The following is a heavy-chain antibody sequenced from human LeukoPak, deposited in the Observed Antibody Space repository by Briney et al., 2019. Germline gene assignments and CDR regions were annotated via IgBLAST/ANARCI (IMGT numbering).Heavy chain of an antibody. V-gene: IGHV1-2*06. Sequence: ASVTVSCKASGGTFSSYAISWVRQAPGQGLEWMGRINPNSGGTNYAQKFQGRVTMTRDTSISTAYMELSRLRSDDTAVYYCARESGRRGVATIFGYWGQGTLVTVSS. CDR2: INPNSGGT. CDR3: ARESGRRGVATIFGY. D-gene: IGHD5-12*01. CDR1: GGTFSSYA. J-gene: IGHJ4*02.